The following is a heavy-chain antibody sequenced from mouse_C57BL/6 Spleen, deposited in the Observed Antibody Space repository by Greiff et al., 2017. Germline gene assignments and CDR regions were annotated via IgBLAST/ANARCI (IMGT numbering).Heavy chain of an antibody. V-gene: IGHV3-6*01. CDR1: GYSITSGYY. Sequence: EVKLLESGPGLVKPSQSLSLTCSVTGYSITSGYYWNWIRQFPGNKLEWMGYICYDGSNNYNPSLKNRISITRDTSKNQFFLKLNSVTTEDTATYDCARDECYGSGRGAWLAYWGQGTLVTVSA. CDR3: ARDECYGSGRGAWLAY. J-gene: IGHJ3*01. CDR2: ICYDGSN. D-gene: IGHD1-1*01.